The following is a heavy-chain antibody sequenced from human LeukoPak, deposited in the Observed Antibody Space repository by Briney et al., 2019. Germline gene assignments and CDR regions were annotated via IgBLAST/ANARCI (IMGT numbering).Heavy chain of an antibody. CDR1: GYTFTSYG. Sequence: GASVKVSCKASGYTFTSYGISWVRQAPGQGLEWMGWISAYNGNTNYAQKLQGRVTMTTDTSTSTAYMELRSLRSDDTAVYYCARVPPYCSGGSCCSYWFDPWGQETLVTVSS. CDR3: ARVPPYCSGGSCCSYWFDP. CDR2: ISAYNGNT. J-gene: IGHJ5*02. V-gene: IGHV1-18*01. D-gene: IGHD2-15*01.